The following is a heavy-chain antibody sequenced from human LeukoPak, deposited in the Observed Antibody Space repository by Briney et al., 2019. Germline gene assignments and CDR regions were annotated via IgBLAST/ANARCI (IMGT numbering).Heavy chain of an antibody. D-gene: IGHD3-10*01. CDR3: VRGGPGELFALEVGY. V-gene: IGHV1-2*02. CDR2: INPNSGGT. Sequence: GASVKVSCKASGYTFTGYYMHWVRQAPGQGLEWMGWINPNSGGTNYAQKFQGRVTMTRDTSISTAYMELSRLRSDDTAVYYCVRGGPGELFALEVGYWGQGTLVTVSS. CDR1: GYTFTGYY. J-gene: IGHJ4*02.